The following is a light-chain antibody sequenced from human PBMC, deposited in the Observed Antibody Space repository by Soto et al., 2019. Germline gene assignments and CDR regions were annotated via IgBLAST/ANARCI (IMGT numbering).Light chain of an antibody. V-gene: IGKV3-20*01. Sequence: EIVLTQSPGTLSLSPGERATLSCSASQSVSSSYLAWYQQKPGQAPRLLIYGASSRATGIPDRFSGSGSGTDFTLTISRLEPEDVAVYYCQQYGSSPSTCGQGTRMEIK. CDR1: QSVSSSY. CDR2: GAS. CDR3: QQYGSSPST. J-gene: IGKJ5*01.